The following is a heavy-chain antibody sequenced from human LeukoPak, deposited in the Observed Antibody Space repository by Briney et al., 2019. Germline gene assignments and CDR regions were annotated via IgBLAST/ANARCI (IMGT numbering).Heavy chain of an antibody. J-gene: IGHJ4*02. V-gene: IGHV4-59*08. CDR3: ARHGGGYDYRDHFTFDY. CDR1: GGSISSFY. D-gene: IGHD5-12*01. Sequence: SETLSLTCTLSGGSISSFYWSWIRPPPGEGLEWIGYIYYIGSPNYNPTLKNRVPISVDTSKNQFSLKLSLVTAADTAVYYCARHGGGYDYRDHFTFDYWGQGTLVTVSS. CDR2: IYYIGSP.